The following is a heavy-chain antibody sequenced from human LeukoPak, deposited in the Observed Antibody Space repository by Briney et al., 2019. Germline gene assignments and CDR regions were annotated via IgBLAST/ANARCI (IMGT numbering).Heavy chain of an antibody. Sequence: SETLSLTCAVYGGSFSGYYWSWIRQPPGKGLEWIGEINHSGSTNYNPSLKSRVTISVDTSKNQFSLKLSSVTAADTAVYYCARGRRSGYYSYYYYGMDVWGQGTTVTVSS. CDR1: GGSFSGYY. CDR3: ARGRRSGYYSYYYYGMDV. J-gene: IGHJ6*02. CDR2: INHSGST. V-gene: IGHV4-34*01. D-gene: IGHD3-22*01.